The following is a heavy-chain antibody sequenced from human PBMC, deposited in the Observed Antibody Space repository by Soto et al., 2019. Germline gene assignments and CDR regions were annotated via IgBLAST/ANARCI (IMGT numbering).Heavy chain of an antibody. CDR1: GGSISSYY. D-gene: IGHD6-13*01. Sequence: QVQLQESGPGLVKPSETLSLTCTVSGGSISSYYWSWIRQPPGKGLEWIGYIYYSGSTNYNPSPKSRVTISVDTSKNQFSLKLSSVTAADTAVYYCARSGYSSSYFDPWGQGTLVTVSS. V-gene: IGHV4-59*01. CDR3: ARSGYSSSYFDP. CDR2: IYYSGST. J-gene: IGHJ5*02.